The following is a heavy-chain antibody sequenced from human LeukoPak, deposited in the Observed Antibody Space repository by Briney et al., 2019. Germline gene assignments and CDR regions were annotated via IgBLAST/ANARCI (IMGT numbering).Heavy chain of an antibody. CDR3: AKDRYGSGNYGSFDP. D-gene: IGHD3-10*01. V-gene: IGHV3-23*01. CDR2: ISGSGSST. Sequence: GGSLRLSCAASGFTSSSYAMSWVRQAPGKGLEWVSTISGSGSSTYYVDSVKGRFTISRDNSKNTLYLQLNSLRAEDTAVYYCAKDRYGSGNYGSFDPWGQGTLVTVSS. CDR1: GFTSSSYA. J-gene: IGHJ5*02.